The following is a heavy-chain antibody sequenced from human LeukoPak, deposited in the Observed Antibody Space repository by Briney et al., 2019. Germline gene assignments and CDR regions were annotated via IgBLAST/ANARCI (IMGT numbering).Heavy chain of an antibody. Sequence: GGSLRLSCAASGFTFSSFGMHWVRQAPGKGLEWVALTWSDGSDYFYPDSVKGRFTISRDNSKNTVYLQLNSLRDEDTAVYFCARDRGYCRGGRCYSNYFDLWGQGTLVTVSS. D-gene: IGHD2-15*01. CDR2: TWSDGSDY. CDR3: ARDRGYCRGGRCYSNYFDL. CDR1: GFTFSSFG. J-gene: IGHJ4*02. V-gene: IGHV3-33*01.